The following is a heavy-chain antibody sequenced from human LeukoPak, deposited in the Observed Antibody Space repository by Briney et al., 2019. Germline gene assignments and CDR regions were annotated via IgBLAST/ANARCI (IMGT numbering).Heavy chain of an antibody. J-gene: IGHJ6*04. CDR3: ARRIAVAGTGYYGLDV. CDR1: GYTFNTYC. V-gene: IGHV5-51*01. Sequence: GESLKISCRGSGYTFNTYCIAWVRQMPGKGLEWMGIIYPGDSDTRYSPSFQGQVTISADKSIGTAYLQWSSLKASDTATYYCARRIAVAGTGYYGLDVWGEGTTVTVSS. CDR2: IYPGDSDT. D-gene: IGHD6-19*01.